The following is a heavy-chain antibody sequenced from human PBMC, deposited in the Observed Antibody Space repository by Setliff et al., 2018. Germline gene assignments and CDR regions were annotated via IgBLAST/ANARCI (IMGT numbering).Heavy chain of an antibody. CDR3: AKPLETTATTVIGYSFDH. CDR2: IYSGDRNA. V-gene: IGHV3-23*03. J-gene: IGHJ5*02. CDR1: GFSFGSFW. Sequence: GGSLRLSCAASGFSFGSFWMSWVRQAPGKGLEWVSTIYSGDRNAFYTDSVKGRFTIFRDISKNTLYLLMTSLRAEDTAVYYCAKPLETTATTVIGYSFDHWGQGTLVTVSS. D-gene: IGHD2-15*01.